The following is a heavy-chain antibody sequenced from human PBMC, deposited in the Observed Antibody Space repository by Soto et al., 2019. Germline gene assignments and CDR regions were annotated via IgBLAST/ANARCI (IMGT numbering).Heavy chain of an antibody. J-gene: IGHJ5*02. Sequence: GASVKVSCKASGYTFTSYYMHWVRQAPGQGLEWMGIINPSGGSTSYAQKFQGRVTMTRDTSTSTVYMELSSLRSEDTAVYYCARGTRYSSGWYGVDPYNWFDPWGQGTLVTVSS. D-gene: IGHD6-19*01. V-gene: IGHV1-46*01. CDR3: ARGTRYSSGWYGVDPYNWFDP. CDR2: INPSGGST. CDR1: GYTFTSYY.